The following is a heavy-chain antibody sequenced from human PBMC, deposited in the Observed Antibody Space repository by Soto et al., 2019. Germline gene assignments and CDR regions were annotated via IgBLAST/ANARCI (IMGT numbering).Heavy chain of an antibody. D-gene: IGHD5-12*01. CDR1: GGSISSYY. Sequence: PSETLSLTCTVSGGSISSYYCSWMRQPPGKGLEWIGYIYYSGSTNYNPSLKSRVTISVDTSKNQFSLKLSSVTAADTAVYYCARGEGRDGYNLGVYYYYGMDVWGQGTTVTVSS. CDR2: IYYSGST. CDR3: ARGEGRDGYNLGVYYYYGMDV. J-gene: IGHJ6*02. V-gene: IGHV4-59*01.